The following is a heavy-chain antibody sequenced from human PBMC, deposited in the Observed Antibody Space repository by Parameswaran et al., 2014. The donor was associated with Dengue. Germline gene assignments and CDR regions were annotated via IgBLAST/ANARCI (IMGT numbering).Heavy chain of an antibody. V-gene: IGHV4-30-2*01. Sequence: SETLSLTCAVSGASISSGGYSWNWIRQPPGKGLEWIGYVYPSGGTSYNPSVKSRLTISIDKSKNQFSLKLGSVTAADTAVYYCARGKDYRGLHFDNWGQGTLVTVSS. J-gene: IGHJ4*02. CDR2: VYPSGGT. D-gene: IGHD3-10*01. CDR3: ARGKDYRGLHFDN. CDR1: GASISSGGYS.